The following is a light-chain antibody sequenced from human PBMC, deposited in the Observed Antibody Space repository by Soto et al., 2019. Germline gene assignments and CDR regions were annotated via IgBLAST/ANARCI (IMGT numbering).Light chain of an antibody. J-gene: IGLJ3*02. CDR3: QSYDSSLSGSV. Sequence: QSVLTQPPSVSGAPGQRVTISCTGSSSNIGAGYHVHWYQQLPGTAPKLLIHGNSNRPSGVPDRFSGSKSGTSPSLAITGLQAEDEADYYCQSYDSSLSGSVSGGGTKVTVL. CDR2: GNS. CDR1: SSNIGAGYH. V-gene: IGLV1-40*01.